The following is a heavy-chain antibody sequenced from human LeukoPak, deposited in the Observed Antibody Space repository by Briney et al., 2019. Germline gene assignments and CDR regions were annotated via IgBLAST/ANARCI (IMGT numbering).Heavy chain of an antibody. J-gene: IGHJ6*02. CDR1: GFTFSTYD. V-gene: IGHV3-48*01. Sequence: GGSLRLSCAASGFTFSTYDMNWVRQAPGKGLEWVSYISSSSRTISYADSVKGRFTISRDNAKNSLYLQMNSLRAEDTAVYYCARLRYYAMDVWGQGPTVTASS. CDR2: ISSSSRTI. CDR3: ARLRYYAMDV.